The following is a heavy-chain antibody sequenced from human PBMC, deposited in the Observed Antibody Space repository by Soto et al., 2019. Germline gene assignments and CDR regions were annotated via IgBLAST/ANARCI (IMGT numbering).Heavy chain of an antibody. J-gene: IGHJ6*02. Sequence: GGSLRLSCAASGFTFSSYGMHWVRQAPGKGLEWVAVISYDGSNKYYADSVKGRFTISRDNSKNTLYLQMNSLRAEDTAVYYCAKGDGMDVWGQGTTVTVSS. CDR1: GFTFSSYG. V-gene: IGHV3-30*18. CDR2: ISYDGSNK. CDR3: AKGDGMDV.